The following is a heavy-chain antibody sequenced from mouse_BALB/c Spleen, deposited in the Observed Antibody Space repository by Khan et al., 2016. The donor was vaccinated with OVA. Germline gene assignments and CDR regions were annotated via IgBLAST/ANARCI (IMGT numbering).Heavy chain of an antibody. CDR3: SRSGLGSFAF. CDR1: GYTFTDYY. Sequence: QVRLQQSGAELARPGASVKLSCKASGYTFTDYYINWMKQRTGQGLEWIGHIYPGNDNTYYNENFTGKATLTADKSSSTAFMHLSRLTSEDSSVYFFSRSGLGSFAFWGQGTLVTVST. J-gene: IGHJ3*01. V-gene: IGHV1-77*01. D-gene: IGHD3-1*01. CDR2: IYPGNDNT.